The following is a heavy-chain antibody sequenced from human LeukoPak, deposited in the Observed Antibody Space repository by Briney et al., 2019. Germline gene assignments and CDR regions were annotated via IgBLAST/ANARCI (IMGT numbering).Heavy chain of an antibody. J-gene: IGHJ4*02. Sequence: GGSLRLSCAASGFTFSSYSMNWVRQAPGKGLEWVALIWYDGSNKYYSDSVKGRFTISRDNSKNTLYLQMNSLRAEDTAVYYCARVLGGAVAAFDYWGQGTLVTVSS. V-gene: IGHV3-33*08. CDR2: IWYDGSNK. D-gene: IGHD6-19*01. CDR3: ARVLGGAVAAFDY. CDR1: GFTFSSYS.